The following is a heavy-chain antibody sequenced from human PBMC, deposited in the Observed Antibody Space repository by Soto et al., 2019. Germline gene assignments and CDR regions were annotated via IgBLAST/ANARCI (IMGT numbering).Heavy chain of an antibody. V-gene: IGHV3-23*01. Sequence: EVQLLESGGGLVQPGGSLRLSCAASGFTFSSYALSWVRLAPGKGLEWVSAISGSGAGTYYADSVKGRFTISRDNSKNTLDLQMNSLRAEYTAVYYCANSIAAAGMAMDYWGQGTLVTVSS. CDR1: GFTFSSYA. D-gene: IGHD6-13*01. J-gene: IGHJ4*02. CDR3: ANSIAAAGMAMDY. CDR2: ISGSGAGT.